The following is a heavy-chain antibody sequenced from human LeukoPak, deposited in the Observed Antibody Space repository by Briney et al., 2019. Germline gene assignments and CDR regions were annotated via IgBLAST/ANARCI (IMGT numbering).Heavy chain of an antibody. CDR1: GFTFSSSW. CDR2: INSDGGST. Sequence: GGSLRLSCAASGFTFSSSWMHWVRQAPGKGLVGVSRINSDGGSTSYADSVKGRFTISRDNAKNTLYLQRNSLRAEDTAVYYCARAFQPGSGSYTHGWFDPWGQGTLVTVSS. V-gene: IGHV3-74*01. D-gene: IGHD3-10*01. J-gene: IGHJ5*02. CDR3: ARAFQPGSGSYTHGWFDP.